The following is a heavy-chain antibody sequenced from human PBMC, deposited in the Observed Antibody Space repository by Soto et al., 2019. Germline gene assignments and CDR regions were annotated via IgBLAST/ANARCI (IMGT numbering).Heavy chain of an antibody. CDR2: ISAYNGNT. Sequence: QVQLVQSGAEVKKPGASVKVSCKASGYTFTSYGISWVRQAHGQGLEWMGWISAYNGNTNYAQKLQGRVTMTTDTSTSTAYMELRSLRSDDTAVYYCARDLKGITFGGVIVYAFDIWGQGTMVTVSS. CDR1: GYTFTSYG. D-gene: IGHD3-16*02. CDR3: ARDLKGITFGGVIVYAFDI. J-gene: IGHJ3*02. V-gene: IGHV1-18*01.